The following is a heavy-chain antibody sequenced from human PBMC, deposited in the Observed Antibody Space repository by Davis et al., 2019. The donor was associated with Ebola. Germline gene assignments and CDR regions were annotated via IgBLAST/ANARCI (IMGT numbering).Heavy chain of an antibody. J-gene: IGHJ4*02. V-gene: IGHV1-18*04. CDR2: INPHNGNT. D-gene: IGHD3-3*01. CDR1: GYTFTNYG. Sequence: ASVKVSCKTSGYTFTNYGITWVRQAPGQGLEWMGWINPHNGNTNYAQSVQGRVTMTTDTSTSTAYMEVGSLRSDDTAVYYCSRAQFPTTSGHWGQGTLVTVSS. CDR3: SRAQFPTTSGH.